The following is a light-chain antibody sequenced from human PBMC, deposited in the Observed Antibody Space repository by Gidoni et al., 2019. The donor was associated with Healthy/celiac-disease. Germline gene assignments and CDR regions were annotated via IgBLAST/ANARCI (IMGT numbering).Light chain of an antibody. V-gene: IGLV2-14*01. CDR3: SSYTSSSTHYV. Sequence: QSALTQRASASGSPGQSLTISCTGTSSDVGGYNYVSWYQQHPGKAPKLMIYEVSNRPPGVSNRFSGSKSGNTASLTISGLQAEDEADYYCSSYTSSSTHYVFGTGTKVTVL. J-gene: IGLJ1*01. CDR2: EVS. CDR1: SSDVGGYNY.